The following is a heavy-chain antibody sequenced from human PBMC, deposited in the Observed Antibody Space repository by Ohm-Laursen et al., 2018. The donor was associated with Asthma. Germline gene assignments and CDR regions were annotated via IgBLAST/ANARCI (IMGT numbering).Heavy chain of an antibody. CDR1: GFTFSSNA. Sequence: RSLRLPCTASGFTFSSNAMHWVRQAPGEGLEWVAVISKDGSNKYYAESVKGRFTISRDNSMNTLYVQMNSPRAEDTAVYYCARDHYYSSGTYFDYWGQGTLVTVSS. V-gene: IGHV3-30-3*01. D-gene: IGHD3-10*01. CDR2: ISKDGSNK. J-gene: IGHJ4*02. CDR3: ARDHYYSSGTYFDY.